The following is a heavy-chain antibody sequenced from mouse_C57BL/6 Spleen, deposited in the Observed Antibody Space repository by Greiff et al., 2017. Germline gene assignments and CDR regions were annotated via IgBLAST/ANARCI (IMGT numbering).Heavy chain of an antibody. CDR1: GFTFSDYG. D-gene: IGHD2-1*01. Sequence: EVKVVESGGGLVKPGGSLKLSCAASGFTFSDYGMHWVRQAPEKGLEWVAYISSGSSTIYYADTVKGRFTISRDNAKNTLFLQMTSLRSEDTAMYYCARGRYGNYDDYWGQGTTLTVSS. J-gene: IGHJ2*01. CDR2: ISSGSSTI. CDR3: ARGRYGNYDDY. V-gene: IGHV5-17*01.